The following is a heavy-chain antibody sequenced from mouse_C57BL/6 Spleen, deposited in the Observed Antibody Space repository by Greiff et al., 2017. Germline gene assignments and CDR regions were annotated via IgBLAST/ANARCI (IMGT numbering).Heavy chain of an antibody. CDR1: GYSFTDYN. CDR3: ARSGLLPRAYYFDD. J-gene: IGHJ2*01. CDR2: INPNYGTT. D-gene: IGHD1-1*01. Sequence: VQLKESGPELVKPGASVKISCKASGYSFTDYNLNWVKQSNGKSLEWIGVINPNYGTTSYNQKFKGKATLTVDQSSSTAYMQLNSLTSEDSAVYYCARSGLLPRAYYFDDWGQGTTLTVSS. V-gene: IGHV1-39*01.